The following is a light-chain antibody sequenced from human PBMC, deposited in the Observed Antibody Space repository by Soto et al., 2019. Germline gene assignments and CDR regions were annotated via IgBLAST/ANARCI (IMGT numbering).Light chain of an antibody. Sequence: IVLTQSLATLSLSPGERATLSCRASQSFSSYLAWYQQKPGQAPRLLIYDASKRATGIPARFSGRGSGTDFTLTISSLEPEDFEVYYCQLRSHCPTVITFGRGPLLE. CDR1: QSFSSY. V-gene: IGKV3-11*01. CDR3: QLRSHCPTVIT. J-gene: IGKJ5*01. CDR2: DAS.